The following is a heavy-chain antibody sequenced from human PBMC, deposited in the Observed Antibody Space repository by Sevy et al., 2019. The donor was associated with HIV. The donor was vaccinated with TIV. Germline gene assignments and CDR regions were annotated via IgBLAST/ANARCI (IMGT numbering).Heavy chain of an antibody. Sequence: SQTLSLTCTVSGGSISSYYWSWIRQPPGKGLEWIGYIYYSGSTNYNPSLKSRVTISVDTSKNQFSLKLSSVTAADTAVYYCPRGPWFGELAPDYWGQGTLVTVSS. CDR2: IYYSGST. J-gene: IGHJ4*02. V-gene: IGHV4-59*01. CDR3: PRGPWFGELAPDY. CDR1: GGSISSYY. D-gene: IGHD3-10*01.